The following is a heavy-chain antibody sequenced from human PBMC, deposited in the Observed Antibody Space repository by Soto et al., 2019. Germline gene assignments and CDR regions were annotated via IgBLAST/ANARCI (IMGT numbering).Heavy chain of an antibody. V-gene: IGHV1-8*01. CDR3: ARERSGYVDC. D-gene: IGHD2-15*01. CDR1: GYTFTSYD. Sequence: QVQLVQSGAEVKKPGASVKVSCKASGYTFTSYDIHWVRQATGQGLEWMGWMNANSVNTGYAQKFQGRVTITRNTSMSTAYMELSSLRAEETAVYYCARERSGYVDCWGQGNVVTVSS. CDR2: MNANSVNT. J-gene: IGHJ4*02.